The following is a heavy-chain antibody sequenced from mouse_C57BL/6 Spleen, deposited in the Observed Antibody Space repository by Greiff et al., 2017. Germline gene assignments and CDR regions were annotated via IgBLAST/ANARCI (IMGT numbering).Heavy chain of an antibody. CDR3: TRRLGYAMDY. J-gene: IGHJ4*01. CDR1: GYTFTDYE. V-gene: IGHV1-15*01. Sequence: QVQLQQSGAELVRPGASVTLSCKALGYTFTDYEMHWVKQTPVHGLEWIGAIDPETGGTAYNQKFKGKAILTADKSSSTAYMELRSLTSEDSAVYYCTRRLGYAMDYWGQGTSVTVSS. D-gene: IGHD3-2*02. CDR2: IDPETGGT.